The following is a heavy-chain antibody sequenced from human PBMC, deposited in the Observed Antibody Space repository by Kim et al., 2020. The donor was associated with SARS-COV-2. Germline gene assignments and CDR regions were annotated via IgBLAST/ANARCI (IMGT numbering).Heavy chain of an antibody. D-gene: IGHD1-26*01. V-gene: IGHV4-31*03. CDR3: ARETRSYYFDY. Sequence: LSLTCTVSGGSISSGGYYWSWIRQHPGKGLEWIGYIYYSGSTYYNPSLKSRVTISVDTSKNQFSLKLSSVTAADTAVYYCARETRSYYFDYWGQGTLVTVSS. CDR1: GGSISSGGYY. J-gene: IGHJ4*02. CDR2: IYYSGST.